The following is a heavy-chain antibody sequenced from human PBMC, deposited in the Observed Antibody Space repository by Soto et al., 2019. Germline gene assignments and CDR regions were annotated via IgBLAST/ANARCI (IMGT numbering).Heavy chain of an antibody. J-gene: IGHJ3*02. CDR2: IIPIFGTA. Sequence: ASVKVSCKASGGTFSSYSISWGRQAPGQGLECMGGIIPIFGTANYAQKFQGRVTITADESTSTAYMELSSLRSEDTAVYYCARPLHHYYDFWSGYYLDAFDIWGQGTMVTVSS. CDR3: ARPLHHYYDFWSGYYLDAFDI. CDR1: GGTFSSYS. V-gene: IGHV1-69*13. D-gene: IGHD3-3*01.